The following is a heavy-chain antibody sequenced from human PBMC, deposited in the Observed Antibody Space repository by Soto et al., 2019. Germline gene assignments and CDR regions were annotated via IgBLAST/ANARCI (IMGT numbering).Heavy chain of an antibody. Sequence: GGSLRLSCAASGFTFSNYAMSWVRQAPGKGLEWVSGITSGAGSTYYADSVKGRFTISRDNSKSTLYLQMNSLRADDTALYYCAVDTSMVPPYYYGMDVWGQGXTVTVSS. V-gene: IGHV3-23*01. D-gene: IGHD5-18*01. CDR2: ITSGAGST. CDR1: GFTFSNYA. CDR3: AVDTSMVPPYYYGMDV. J-gene: IGHJ6*02.